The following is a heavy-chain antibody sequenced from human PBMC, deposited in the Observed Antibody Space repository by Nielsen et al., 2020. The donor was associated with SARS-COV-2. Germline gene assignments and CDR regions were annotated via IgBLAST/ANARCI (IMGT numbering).Heavy chain of an antibody. D-gene: IGHD6-19*01. CDR2: INSDGSST. J-gene: IGHJ4*02. CDR1: GFTFSSYW. V-gene: IGHV3-74*01. Sequence: GESLKISCAASGFTFSSYWMHWVRQAPGKGLVWVSRINSDGSSTSYADSVKGRFTISRDNAKNSLYLQMNSLRAEDTAVYYCARGWYRYWFDYWGQGTLVTVSS. CDR3: ARGWYRYWFDY.